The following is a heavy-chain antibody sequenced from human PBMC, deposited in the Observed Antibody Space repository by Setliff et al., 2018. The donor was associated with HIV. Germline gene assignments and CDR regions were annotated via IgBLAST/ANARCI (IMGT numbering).Heavy chain of an antibody. D-gene: IGHD6-19*01. V-gene: IGHV4-61*02. Sequence: PSETPSLTCTVSGGSISSGSYYWSWIRRPAGKGLEWIGRIYTSGSTNYNPSLKSRVIISVDTSKNQFSLKLSSVTAADTAVYYCARGRGIAVAGAGFDYWGQGTLVTVSS. J-gene: IGHJ4*02. CDR2: IYTSGST. CDR1: GGSISSGSYY. CDR3: ARGRGIAVAGAGFDY.